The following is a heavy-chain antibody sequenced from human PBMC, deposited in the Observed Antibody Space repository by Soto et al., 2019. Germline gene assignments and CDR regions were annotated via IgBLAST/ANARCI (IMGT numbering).Heavy chain of an antibody. D-gene: IGHD2-2*01. CDR3: ARANCSTSSCYEWGN. CDR2: ISAYNGVP. CDR1: GYTFTSYG. J-gene: IGHJ4*02. Sequence: ASVKVSCKASGYTFTSYGISWVRQAPGQGLEWMGWISAYNGVPNYAQKFQGRLTITADRSTSTAYMELGSLTSEDTAVYYCARANCSTSSCYEWGNWGQGTLVTVSS. V-gene: IGHV1-18*01.